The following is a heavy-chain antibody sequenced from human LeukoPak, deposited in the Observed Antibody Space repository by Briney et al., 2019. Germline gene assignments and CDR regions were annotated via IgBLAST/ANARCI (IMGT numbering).Heavy chain of an antibody. CDR2: ISSRSSYI. J-gene: IGHJ4*02. CDR1: GFTFSSYS. CDR3: ASWGGVMDV. Sequence: GGSLRLSCAASGFTFSSYSMNWVRQAPGKGLEWVSSISSRSSYIYYADSVKGRFTISRDNAKNSLFLQMNSLRAEDTAVYYCASWGGVMDVWGQGTQVTVSS. D-gene: IGHD3-3*01. V-gene: IGHV3-21*01.